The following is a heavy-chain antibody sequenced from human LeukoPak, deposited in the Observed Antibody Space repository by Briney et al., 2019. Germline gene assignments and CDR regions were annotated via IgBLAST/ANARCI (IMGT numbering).Heavy chain of an antibody. D-gene: IGHD1-26*01. J-gene: IGHJ3*02. V-gene: IGHV4-59*01. CDR1: GGSISSYY. CDR3: ARAGRWEGRPHAFDI. CDR2: IYYSGIT. Sequence: SETLSLTCTVSGGSISSYYWNWIRRPPGRGLEWIGYIYYSGITNYNPSLKRRVTISVDTSKSQFSLKLSSVTAADTALYYCARAGRWEGRPHAFDIWGQGTMVTVSS.